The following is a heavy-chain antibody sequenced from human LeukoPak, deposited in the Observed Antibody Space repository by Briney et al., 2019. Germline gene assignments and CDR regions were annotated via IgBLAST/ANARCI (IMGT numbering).Heavy chain of an antibody. CDR3: AKDRPGQLQSSTEYFQH. V-gene: IGHV3-30*02. CDR1: GFTFSSYG. CDR2: IRYDGSNK. D-gene: IGHD2-2*01. Sequence: GGSLRLSCAAPGFTFSSYGMHWVRQAPGKGLEWVAFIRYDGSNKYYADSVKGRFTISRDNSKNTLYLQMNSLRAEDTAVHYCAKDRPGQLQSSTEYFQHWGQGTLVTVSS. J-gene: IGHJ1*01.